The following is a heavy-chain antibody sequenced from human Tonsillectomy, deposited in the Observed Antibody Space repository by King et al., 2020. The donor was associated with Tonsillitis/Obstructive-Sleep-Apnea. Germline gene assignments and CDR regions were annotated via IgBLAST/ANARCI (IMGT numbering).Heavy chain of an antibody. Sequence: QLVQSGGGMVQPGGSLRLSCAASRFTFSNYAMNWVRQSPGKGLEWGSTISGRCANIDYADSVNGRFTISRDNSKNTLYLQVNSLRAEDTAVYYCAKGIQLWLTNAFDIWGQGTMVTVSS. CDR1: RFTFSNYA. J-gene: IGHJ3*02. CDR3: AKGIQLWLTNAFDI. V-gene: IGHV3-23*04. CDR2: ISGRCANI. D-gene: IGHD5-18*01.